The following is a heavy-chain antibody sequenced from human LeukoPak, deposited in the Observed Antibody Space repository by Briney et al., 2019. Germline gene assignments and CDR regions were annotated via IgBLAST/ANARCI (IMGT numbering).Heavy chain of an antibody. CDR1: GFTFDDYG. Sequence: GGSLRLSCAASGFTFDDYGMSWVRQAPGKGLEWVSGINWNGGSTGYADSVKGRFTISRDNSKNTLYLQMNSLRAEDTAVYYCARDRYYYDSSGGRIFDYWGQGTLVTVSS. CDR3: ARDRYYYDSSGGRIFDY. D-gene: IGHD3-22*01. V-gene: IGHV3-20*04. J-gene: IGHJ4*02. CDR2: INWNGGST.